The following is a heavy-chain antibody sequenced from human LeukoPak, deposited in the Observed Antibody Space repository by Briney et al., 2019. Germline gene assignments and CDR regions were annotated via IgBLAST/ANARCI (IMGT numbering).Heavy chain of an antibody. J-gene: IGHJ4*02. Sequence: SETLSLTCTVSGGSISSRSHYWGWIRQPPGKGLEWMGSIYYSGSTYYNPSLKSRVTISVDTSKNQFSLRLSSVTAADTAVYYCARRNYGDYEGDYWGQGILVTVSS. CDR1: GGSISSRSHY. CDR2: IYYSGST. V-gene: IGHV4-39*01. D-gene: IGHD4-17*01. CDR3: ARRNYGDYEGDY.